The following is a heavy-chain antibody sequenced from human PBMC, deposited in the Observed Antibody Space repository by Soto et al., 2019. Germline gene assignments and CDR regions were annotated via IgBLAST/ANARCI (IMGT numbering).Heavy chain of an antibody. CDR1: GFTFSSYW. Sequence: EVQLVESGGGLVQPGGSLRLSCAASGFTFSSYWMSWVRQAPGKGLEWVANIKQDGSEKYYVDSVKGRFTISRDNAKNSLYLQMNHLRAEETDVYYCAREDHPYYDFWRGYSTYYFDYLGQGPLVTVSS. CDR2: IKQDGSEK. J-gene: IGHJ4*02. D-gene: IGHD3-3*01. CDR3: AREDHPYYDFWRGYSTYYFDY. V-gene: IGHV3-7*01.